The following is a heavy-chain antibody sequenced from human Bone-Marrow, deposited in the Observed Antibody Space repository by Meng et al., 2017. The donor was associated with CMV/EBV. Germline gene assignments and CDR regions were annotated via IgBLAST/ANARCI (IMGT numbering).Heavy chain of an antibody. V-gene: IGHV3-23*03. Sequence: GESLKISCAASGFTFSSYAMSWVRQAPGKGLEWVSVIYSGGSSTYYADSVKGRFTISRDNSKNTLYLQMNSLTVEDTAVYYCARTLGGYSYGYNYWGQGTLVTVSS. CDR3: ARTLGGYSYGYNY. D-gene: IGHD5-18*01. CDR2: IYSGGSST. CDR1: GFTFSSYA. J-gene: IGHJ1*01.